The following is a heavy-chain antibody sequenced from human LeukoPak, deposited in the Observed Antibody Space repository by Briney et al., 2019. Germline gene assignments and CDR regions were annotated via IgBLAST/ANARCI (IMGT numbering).Heavy chain of an antibody. CDR2: IKQDGSEK. D-gene: IGHD3-3*01. J-gene: IGHJ4*02. V-gene: IGHV3-7*01. CDR1: GFTFSSYW. CDR3: ARGGVWSGYYFDY. Sequence: GGSLRLSCAASGFTFSSYWMSWVRQAPGKGLEWVANIKQDGSEKYYVDSVKGRFTISRDNAKNSLYLQTNSLRAEDTAVYYCARGGVWSGYYFDYWGQGTLVTVSS.